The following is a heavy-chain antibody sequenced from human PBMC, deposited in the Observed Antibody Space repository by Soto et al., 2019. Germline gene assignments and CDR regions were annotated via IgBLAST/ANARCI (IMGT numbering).Heavy chain of an antibody. Sequence: GWSLRLSCAASGFTFSSYSMNWVRQAPGKGLEWVSSISSSSSYIYYADSVKGRFTISRDNAKNSLYLQMNSLRAEDTSGYYCGRAYDEYVGYYYYGLEVWGQGTTVPVS. V-gene: IGHV3-21*01. CDR2: ISSSSSYI. CDR1: GFTFSSYS. CDR3: GRAYDEYVGYYYYGLEV. D-gene: IGHD3-16*01. J-gene: IGHJ6*02.